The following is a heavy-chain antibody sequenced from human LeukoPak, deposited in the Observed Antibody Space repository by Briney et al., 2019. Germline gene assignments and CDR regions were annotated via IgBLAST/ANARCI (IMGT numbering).Heavy chain of an antibody. Sequence: GGSLRLSCAASGFTFSIYAMTWVRQAPGKGLEWVSDISYRSSDIEYADSVKGRFTISRDNAKQLLYLQMSSLRAEDTAVYCCARVHSSSWYSGYLYMDVWGKGTTVTVSS. J-gene: IGHJ6*03. D-gene: IGHD6-13*01. CDR1: GFTFSIYA. CDR2: ISYRSSDI. CDR3: ARVHSSSWYSGYLYMDV. V-gene: IGHV3-21*01.